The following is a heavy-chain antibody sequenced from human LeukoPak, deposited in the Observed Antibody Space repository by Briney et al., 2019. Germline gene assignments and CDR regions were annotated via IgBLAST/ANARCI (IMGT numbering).Heavy chain of an antibody. CDR1: GGSFSGYF. CDR3: ARDPRGGTSRDNWFDP. V-gene: IGHV4-34*01. D-gene: IGHD1-1*01. Sequence: SETLSLTCAVYGGSFSGYFWTWIRQTPGKGLEWIGEIHHSGSPRYNPSLKSRVTITVDTSRNQFSLKLNSVTAADTAVYYCARDPRGGTSRDNWFDPWGQGTLVTVSS. CDR2: IHHSGSP. J-gene: IGHJ5*02.